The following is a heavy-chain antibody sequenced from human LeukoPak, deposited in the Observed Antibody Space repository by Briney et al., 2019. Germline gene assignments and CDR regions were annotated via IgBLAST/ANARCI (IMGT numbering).Heavy chain of an antibody. J-gene: IGHJ4*02. D-gene: IGHD3/OR15-3a*01. CDR3: AKHFCTGLDCSLFDS. Sequence: GGSLRLSCAASGFTFSDYYMSWVRQAPGKGLEWISGIRSAVETTHYADSVKGRFIISRDDSKNALSLQLNSLRPEDTALYYCAKHFCTGLDCSLFDSWGQGTLVTVSS. CDR2: IRSAVETT. CDR1: GFTFSDYY. V-gene: IGHV3-23*01.